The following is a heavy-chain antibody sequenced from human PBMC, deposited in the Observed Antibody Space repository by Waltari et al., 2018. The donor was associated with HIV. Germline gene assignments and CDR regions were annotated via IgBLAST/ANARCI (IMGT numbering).Heavy chain of an antibody. D-gene: IGHD3-10*01. CDR1: EFTFSSYG. CDR2: IWYDGSNK. CDR3: ARDPFYYYGSGSYSPGDYFDY. V-gene: IGHV3-33*01. J-gene: IGHJ4*02. Sequence: QVQLVESGGGVVQPGRSLRLSCAASEFTFSSYGMHWVRPAPGKGLEWVAVIWYDGSNKYYANSVKGRFTISRDNSKNTLYLQMNSLRAEDTAVYYCARDPFYYYGSGSYSPGDYFDYWGQGTLITVSS.